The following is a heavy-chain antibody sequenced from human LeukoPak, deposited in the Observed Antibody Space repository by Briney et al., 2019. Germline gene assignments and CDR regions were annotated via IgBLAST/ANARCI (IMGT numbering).Heavy chain of an antibody. CDR2: IGTAGDT. V-gene: IGHV3-13*01. Sequence: GGSLRLSCAASGFTFSSYDMHWVRQATGKGLEWVSAIGTAGDTYYPGSVKGRFTISRENAKSSLYLQMNSLRAGDTAVYYCARNSVAGTLDYWGQGTLVTVSS. D-gene: IGHD6-19*01. J-gene: IGHJ4*02. CDR1: GFTFSSYD. CDR3: ARNSVAGTLDY.